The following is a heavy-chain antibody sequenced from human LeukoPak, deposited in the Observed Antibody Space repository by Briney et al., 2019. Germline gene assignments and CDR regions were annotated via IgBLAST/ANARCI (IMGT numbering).Heavy chain of an antibody. V-gene: IGHV4-34*01. CDR3: AKSGYNRFDY. J-gene: IGHJ4*02. CDR1: GGSLSGYY. D-gene: IGHD5-24*01. Sequence: PSETLSLTCAVYGGSLSGYYWSWIRQPPGKGLEWIGEINHSGSTNYNPSLKSRVTISVDTSKNQFSLKLSSVTAADTAVYYCAKSGYNRFDYWGQGTLVTVSS. CDR2: INHSGST.